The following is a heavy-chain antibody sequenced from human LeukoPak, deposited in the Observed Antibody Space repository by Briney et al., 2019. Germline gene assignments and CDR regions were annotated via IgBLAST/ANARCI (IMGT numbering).Heavy chain of an antibody. Sequence: TLSLTCTVSGGSISSYHWIWIRQPPGKALEWLALIYWDDDKRYSPSLKSRLTITKDTSKNQVVLTMTNMDPVDTATYYCAHRQNWGEAFDIWGQGTMVTVSS. D-gene: IGHD7-27*01. V-gene: IGHV2-5*02. CDR2: IYWDDDK. CDR3: AHRQNWGEAFDI. J-gene: IGHJ3*02. CDR1: GGSISSYHW.